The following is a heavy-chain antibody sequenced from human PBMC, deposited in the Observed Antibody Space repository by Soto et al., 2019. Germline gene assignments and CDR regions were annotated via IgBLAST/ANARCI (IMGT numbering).Heavy chain of an antibody. CDR2: IKQDGSEK. V-gene: IGHV3-7*01. Sequence: EVQLVESGGGLVQPGGSLRLSCAASGFTFSSYWMSWVRQAPGKGLEWVANIKQDGSEKYYVDSVKGRFTISRDNAKNSLYLQMNSLRAEDTAVYYCARGGALYCSSTSCLNWFDSWGQGTLVTVSS. CDR1: GFTFSSYW. J-gene: IGHJ5*01. CDR3: ARGGALYCSSTSCLNWFDS. D-gene: IGHD2-2*01.